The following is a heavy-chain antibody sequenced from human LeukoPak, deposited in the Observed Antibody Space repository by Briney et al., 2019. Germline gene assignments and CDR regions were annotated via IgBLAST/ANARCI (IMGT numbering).Heavy chain of an antibody. Sequence: GGSLRLSYAASGFTFINFGMHWARQATGKGPEWVAIVWYDGNNKYYADSVKGRFTISRDNSENTLYLQMNSLRAEDTALYYCARGDDGRSLDYWGQGTRVTVSS. CDR2: VWYDGNNK. CDR1: GFTFINFG. D-gene: IGHD3-22*01. V-gene: IGHV3-33*01. J-gene: IGHJ4*02. CDR3: ARGDDGRSLDY.